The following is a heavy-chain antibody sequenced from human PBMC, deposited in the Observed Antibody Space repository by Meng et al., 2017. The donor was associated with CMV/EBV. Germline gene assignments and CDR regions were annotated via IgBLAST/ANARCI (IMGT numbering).Heavy chain of an antibody. CDR2: ISSSSSTI. D-gene: IGHD5-18*01. Sequence: GESLKISCAASGFTFSNAWMSWVRQAPGKGLEWVSYISSSSSTIYYADSVKGRFTISRDNAKNSLYLQMNSLRAEDTAVYYCARYSYGNFDYWGQGTLVTVSS. CDR3: ARYSYGNFDY. CDR1: GFTFSNAW. V-gene: IGHV3-48*04. J-gene: IGHJ4*02.